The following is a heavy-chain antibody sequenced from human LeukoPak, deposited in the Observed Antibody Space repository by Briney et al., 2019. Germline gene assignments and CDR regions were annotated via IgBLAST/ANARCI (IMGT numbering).Heavy chain of an antibody. CDR3: ARAPNSGTLGEDY. V-gene: IGHV3-21*01. Sequence: PGGSLRLSCAASGFTFSTYSMNWVRQAPGKGLAWVSSISSSSTYIYYADSVKGRFTISRDNAKNSLYLQMNSLRAEDTAVYYCARAPNSGTLGEDYWGQGTLVTVSS. CDR2: ISSSSTYI. D-gene: IGHD1-26*01. J-gene: IGHJ4*02. CDR1: GFTFSTYS.